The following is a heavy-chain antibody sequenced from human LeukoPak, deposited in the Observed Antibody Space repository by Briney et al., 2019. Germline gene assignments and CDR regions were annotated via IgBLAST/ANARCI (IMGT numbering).Heavy chain of an antibody. CDR1: GGSISSINYY. CDR3: ARDQASVVVPAASGYWYFDL. V-gene: IGHV4-39*07. J-gene: IGHJ2*01. D-gene: IGHD2-2*01. CDR2: IYYSGST. Sequence: SETLSLTCTVSGGSISSINYYWAWIRQPPGKGLEWIGNIYYSGSTYYNPSLKSRVTISVDTSKNQFSLKLSSVTAADTAVYYCARDQASVVVPAASGYWYFDLWGRGTLLTVSS.